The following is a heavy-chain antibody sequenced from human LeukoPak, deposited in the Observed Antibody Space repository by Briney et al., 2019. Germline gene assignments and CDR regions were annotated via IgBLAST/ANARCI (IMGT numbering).Heavy chain of an antibody. CDR1: GFNFRFYI. D-gene: IGHD5-18*01. CDR3: ARVGSRYGPPNS. V-gene: IGHV3-48*01. CDR2: ISSDAKTV. J-gene: IGHJ4*02. Sequence: GGSLRLSCAASGFNFRFYIMNWVRQAPGKGLEWISYISSDAKTVDYADSVRGRFTISRDNAKNSLYLQMNSLSADDTAVYYCARVGSRYGPPNSWGQGTLVTVSS.